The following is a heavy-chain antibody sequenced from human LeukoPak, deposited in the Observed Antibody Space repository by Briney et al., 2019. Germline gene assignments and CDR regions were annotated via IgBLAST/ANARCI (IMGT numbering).Heavy chain of an antibody. CDR2: MNPNSGNT. D-gene: IGHD2-21*01. CDR3: ARDRSPENHIVTSH. Sequence: ASVKVSCKASGYTFTSYDINWVRQATGQGLEWMGWMNPNSGNTGYAQKFQGRVTITTDTSTNTVYMELRSLRSDDTAVYYCARDRSPENHIVTSHWGQGTLVTVSS. J-gene: IGHJ4*02. V-gene: IGHV1-8*03. CDR1: GYTFTSYD.